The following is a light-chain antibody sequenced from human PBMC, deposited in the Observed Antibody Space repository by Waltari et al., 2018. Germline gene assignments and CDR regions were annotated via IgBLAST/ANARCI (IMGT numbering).Light chain of an antibody. CDR3: CSYTGSPHVV. V-gene: IGLV2-23*02. CDR2: EVS. Sequence: QSALTQPASVSGSPGQSITISCTGTSSDVGRYNLVSWYQQHPGRAPKLMIYEVSERPSGVSSRFSGSKSGNTASLTISGLQAEDEADYYCCSYTGSPHVVFGGGTKLTVL. J-gene: IGLJ2*01. CDR1: SSDVGRYNL.